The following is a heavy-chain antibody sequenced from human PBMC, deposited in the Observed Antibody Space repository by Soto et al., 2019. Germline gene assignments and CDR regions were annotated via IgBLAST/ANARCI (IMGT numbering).Heavy chain of an antibody. CDR3: ARGPDYAGYIDD. J-gene: IGHJ4*02. D-gene: IGHD4-17*01. V-gene: IGHV1-69*13. CDR1: GGTFSNHA. CDR2: IILPFGTP. Sequence: QVRLVQSGAEVKKPGSSVKVSCKASGGTFSNHAINWVRQAPGQGPEWMGVIILPFGTPNYAQRFQGRVTITADESMTTAYMVLNGLRSEDTAVYYCARGPDYAGYIDDWGQGSLVTVSS.